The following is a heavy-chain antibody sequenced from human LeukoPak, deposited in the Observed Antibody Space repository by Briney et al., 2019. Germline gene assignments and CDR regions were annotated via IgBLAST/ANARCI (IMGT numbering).Heavy chain of an antibody. CDR1: GGSISSGSYY. CDR2: IYTSGNT. J-gene: IGHJ4*02. Sequence: SQTLSLTCTVSGGSISSGSYYWSWIRQPAGKGLEWIGRIYTSGNTNYNPSLKSRVTISVDTSKNQFSLKLSSVTAADTAVYYCARGRHYDYVWGSYLYYFDYWGQGTLVTVSS. D-gene: IGHD3-16*02. V-gene: IGHV4-61*02. CDR3: ARGRHYDYVWGSYLYYFDY.